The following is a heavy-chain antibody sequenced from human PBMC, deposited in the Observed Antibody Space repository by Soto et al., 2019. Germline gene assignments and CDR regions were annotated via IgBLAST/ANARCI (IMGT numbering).Heavy chain of an antibody. Sequence: SETLSLTCTVSGGSISSSSYYWGWIRQPPGKGLEWIGSIYYSGSTYYNPSLKSRVTISVDTSKNQFSLKLSSVTAADTAVYYCARPSTGYSSGLYYYYGMDVWGQGTPVTVSS. D-gene: IGHD6-19*01. CDR1: GGSISSSSYY. CDR3: ARPSTGYSSGLYYYYGMDV. CDR2: IYYSGST. V-gene: IGHV4-39*01. J-gene: IGHJ6*02.